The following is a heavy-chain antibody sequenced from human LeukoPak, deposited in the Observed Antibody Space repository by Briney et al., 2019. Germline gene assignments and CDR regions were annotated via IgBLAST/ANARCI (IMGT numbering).Heavy chain of an antibody. Sequence: ASVKVSCKASGGTFSSYTISWVRQAPGQGLEWMGRIIPILGIADYAQKFQGRVTMTTDTSTSTAYMDLRSLRSDDTAVYYCARGLRGYVSGSYLDYWGQGTLVTVSS. CDR3: ARGLRGYVSGSYLDY. D-gene: IGHD3-10*01. J-gene: IGHJ4*02. V-gene: IGHV1-69*02. CDR2: IIPILGIA. CDR1: GGTFSSYT.